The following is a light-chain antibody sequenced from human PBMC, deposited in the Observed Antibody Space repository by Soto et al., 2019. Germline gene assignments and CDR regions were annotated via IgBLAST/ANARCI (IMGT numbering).Light chain of an antibody. J-gene: IGKJ1*01. CDR2: GAS. V-gene: IGKV3-15*01. CDR1: QSVRSN. Sequence: ITKSPATRSVSQGDRATLSCRASQSVRSNLAWYQQKPGQAPRLLIYGASTRATDIPDRFSGSGSGTDFTLTISTLESEDFAVYYCQHYNNWPWTFGQGTKVDIK. CDR3: QHYNNWPWT.